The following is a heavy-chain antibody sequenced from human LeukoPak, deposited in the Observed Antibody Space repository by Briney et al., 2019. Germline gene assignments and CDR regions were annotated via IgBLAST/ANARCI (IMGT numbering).Heavy chain of an antibody. Sequence: GASVKVSCKASGGTFSSYAISWVRQAPGQGLEWMGGIIPIFGTANYAQKFQGRVTITADKSTSTAYMELSSLRSEDTAVYYCARDHLRWEGIQWYYYYMDVWGKGTTVTVSS. CDR3: ARDHLRWEGIQWYYYYMDV. CDR2: IIPIFGTA. CDR1: GGTFSSYA. J-gene: IGHJ6*03. V-gene: IGHV1-69*06. D-gene: IGHD5-12*01.